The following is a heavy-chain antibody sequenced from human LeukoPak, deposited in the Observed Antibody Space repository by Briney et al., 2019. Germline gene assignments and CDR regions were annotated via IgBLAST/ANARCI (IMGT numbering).Heavy chain of an antibody. CDR3: ARNAPFDY. J-gene: IGHJ4*02. V-gene: IGHV3-7*01. CDR1: GFTNSTYW. Sequence: GGSLRLSCAASGFTNSTYWMRWVRQARGKGLEWVANINQDGSEKYYVDSVRGRFTIYRDNAKNSLYLQMISLRGEDTAVYYCARNAPFDYWGQGTLVTVSS. CDR2: INQDGSEK.